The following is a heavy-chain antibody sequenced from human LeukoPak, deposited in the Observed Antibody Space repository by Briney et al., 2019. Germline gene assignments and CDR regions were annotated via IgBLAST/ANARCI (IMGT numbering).Heavy chain of an antibody. CDR3: ASSRYDIFTGHYNFDY. D-gene: IGHD3-9*01. CDR1: GFSLSTRGVG. Sequence: SGPTLVKPTQTLTLTCTFSGFSLSTRGVGVGWIRQPPGKAPEWLTLIYWHDDNRYSPSLKSRLSITKDTSKNQVVLTMTNMDPVDTATYYCASSRYDIFTGHYNFDYWGQGTLVTVSS. V-gene: IGHV2-5*01. J-gene: IGHJ4*02. CDR2: IYWHDDN.